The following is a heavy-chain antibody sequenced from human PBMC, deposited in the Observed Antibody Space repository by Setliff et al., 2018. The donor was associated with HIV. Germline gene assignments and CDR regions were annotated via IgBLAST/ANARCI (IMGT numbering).Heavy chain of an antibody. CDR1: GGSITSGNYY. V-gene: IGHV4-39*01. J-gene: IGHJ5*02. CDR3: ARPHSGRGGGAWFDP. Sequence: SETLSLTCRVYGGSITSGNYYWGWIRQAPGKGLEWIASMIYGGDTWYNPSLQSRVTIYVDTANNEISLRLSSVTAEDTAVYRCARPHSGRGGGAWFDPWGQGIQVTVSS. D-gene: IGHD6-19*01. CDR2: MIYGGDT.